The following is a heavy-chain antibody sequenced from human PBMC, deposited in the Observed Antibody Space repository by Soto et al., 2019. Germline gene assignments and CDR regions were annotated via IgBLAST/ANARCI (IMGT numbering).Heavy chain of an antibody. Sequence: GGSLRLSCAXSGFTFSSYAMGWVRQAPGTGLEWVSAISGSGGSTYYADSVKGRCTSPSENSKNTLYMQMNRRRAYDTAVYYCAARYCSSTGSYHYGYGRYVWGQGTTVTVSS. D-gene: IGHD2-2*01. CDR3: AARYCSSTGSYHYGYGRYV. CDR2: ISGSGGST. CDR1: GFTFSSYA. J-gene: IGHJ6*02. V-gene: IGHV3-23*01.